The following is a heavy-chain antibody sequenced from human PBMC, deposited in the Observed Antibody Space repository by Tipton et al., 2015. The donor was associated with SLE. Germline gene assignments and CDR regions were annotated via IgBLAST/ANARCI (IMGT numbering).Heavy chain of an antibody. V-gene: IGHV4-39*07. CDR2: IYYSGST. Sequence: PGLVKPSETLSLTCTVSGGSISSSSYYWGWIRQPPGEGLESIGSIYYSGSTSYNPSLRSRVTISVDTSTNQISLRLNSVTAADTAVYWCARANRLPYRVYFDSWGQGTLVTVSS. J-gene: IGHJ4*02. CDR3: ARANRLPYRVYFDS. D-gene: IGHD1-14*01. CDR1: GGSISSSSYY.